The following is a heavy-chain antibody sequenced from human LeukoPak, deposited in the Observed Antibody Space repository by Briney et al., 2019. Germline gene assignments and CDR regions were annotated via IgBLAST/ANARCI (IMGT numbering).Heavy chain of an antibody. J-gene: IGHJ6*03. CDR2: ISYSGST. D-gene: IGHD1-1*01. Sequence: SETLSLTCTVSGGSITSYYWSWIRQPPGKGLEYIGFISYSGSTNYNSSLKSRVTISVDTSKNQFSLKLSSVTAADTAVFYCARVERLSPIYYYYYMDVWGKGTTVTVSS. V-gene: IGHV4-59*12. CDR3: ARVERLSPIYYYYYMDV. CDR1: GGSITSYY.